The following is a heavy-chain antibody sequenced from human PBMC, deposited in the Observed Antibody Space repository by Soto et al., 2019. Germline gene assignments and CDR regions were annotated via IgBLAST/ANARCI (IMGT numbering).Heavy chain of an antibody. Sequence: SETLSLTCTVSGGSISSYYWSWIRQPPGKGLEWIGYIYHSESTNYNPSLKSRVTMSLDTSKNQFSLKLSSVTAADTAVYYCASRGDGYNGYFDYWGQGTLVTVSP. CDR3: ASRGDGYNGYFDY. J-gene: IGHJ4*02. D-gene: IGHD5-12*01. CDR1: GGSISSYY. CDR2: IYHSEST. V-gene: IGHV4-59*01.